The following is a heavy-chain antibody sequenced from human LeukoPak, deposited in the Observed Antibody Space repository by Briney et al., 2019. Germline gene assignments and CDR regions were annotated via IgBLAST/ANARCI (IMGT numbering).Heavy chain of an antibody. Sequence: SETLSLTCTVSGGSVSDYYWSWTRLPPGKGLGWIGYIFYSGSTYYNPSLKSRVTISVDTSKNQFSLQLSSVTAADTAVYYCARAAGGTRADFDYWGQGTLVIVSS. CDR3: ARAAGGTRADFDY. V-gene: IGHV4-59*02. CDR2: IFYSGST. D-gene: IGHD6-13*01. J-gene: IGHJ4*02. CDR1: GGSVSDYY.